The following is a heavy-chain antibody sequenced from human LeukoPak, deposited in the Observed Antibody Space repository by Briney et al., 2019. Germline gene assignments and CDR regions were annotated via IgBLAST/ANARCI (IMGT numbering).Heavy chain of an antibody. CDR1: GFTFSTYG. Sequence: GGSLRLSCTTSGFTFSTYGMAWVRQTPGKGLEWVSSISGSGANTNYADSVKGRLTISRDSSNNTLYLHLDNLRAEDTAVYFCAKRGGYDYGSHFDYWGQGTLVTVSS. D-gene: IGHD5-18*01. V-gene: IGHV3-23*01. CDR3: AKRGGYDYGSHFDY. CDR2: ISGSGANT. J-gene: IGHJ4*02.